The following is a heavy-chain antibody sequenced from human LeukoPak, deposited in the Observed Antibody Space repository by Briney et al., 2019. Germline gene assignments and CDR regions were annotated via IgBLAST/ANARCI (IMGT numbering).Heavy chain of an antibody. CDR1: GFIFSVYS. J-gene: IGHJ4*02. Sequence: GGSLRLSCEASGFIFSVYSMHWVRQAPGKGLEWVALISYEGSVKFYAPSVKGRFTFSRDNSKNTLYLQMNSLRAEDTAVYYCAKETPSPYSSSWIDYWGQGTLVTVSS. V-gene: IGHV3-30-3*01. D-gene: IGHD6-13*01. CDR3: AKETPSPYSSSWIDY. CDR2: ISYEGSVK.